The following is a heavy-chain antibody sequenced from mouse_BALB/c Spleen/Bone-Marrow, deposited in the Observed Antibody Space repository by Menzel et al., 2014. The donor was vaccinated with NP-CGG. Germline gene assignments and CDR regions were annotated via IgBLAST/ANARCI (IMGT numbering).Heavy chain of an antibody. Sequence: EVTLVESGAEIVRPGALVKLSCKASGFNIKDYYMQWVKQRPEQGLEWIGWIDPENGNTIYDPKFQGKASITADTSSNTAYLQLSSLTSEDTAVYYCARGDGYAMDYWGQGTSVTVSS. V-gene: IGHV14-1*02. J-gene: IGHJ4*01. CDR1: GFNIKDYY. CDR3: ARGDGYAMDY. CDR2: IDPENGNT.